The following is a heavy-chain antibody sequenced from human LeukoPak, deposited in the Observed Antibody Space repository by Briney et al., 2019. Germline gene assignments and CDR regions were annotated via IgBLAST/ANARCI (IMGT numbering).Heavy chain of an antibody. CDR2: IYHSGST. D-gene: IGHD1-1*01. CDR1: GGSISSSNW. Sequence: SGTLSLTCAVSGGSISSSNWWSWVRQPPGKGLEWIGEIYHSGSTNYNPSLESRVTISVDKSKNQFSLKLSSVTAADTAVYYCARLPPTHWFDPWGQGTLVTVSS. V-gene: IGHV4-4*02. J-gene: IGHJ5*02. CDR3: ARLPPTHWFDP.